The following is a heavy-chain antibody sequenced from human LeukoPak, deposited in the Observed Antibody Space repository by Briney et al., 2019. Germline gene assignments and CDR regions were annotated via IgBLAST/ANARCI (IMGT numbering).Heavy chain of an antibody. Sequence: GGSLRLSCAASGFTFSSYAMSWVRQAPGKGREWVLGISGSGGTTYYADSVKGRLTISRDNSKNTLYLQMSSLRADDTAVYYCAKERTSGWPFDYWGQGTLVTVSS. CDR1: GFTFSSYA. J-gene: IGHJ4*02. D-gene: IGHD6-19*01. CDR2: ISGSGGTT. CDR3: AKERTSGWPFDY. V-gene: IGHV3-23*01.